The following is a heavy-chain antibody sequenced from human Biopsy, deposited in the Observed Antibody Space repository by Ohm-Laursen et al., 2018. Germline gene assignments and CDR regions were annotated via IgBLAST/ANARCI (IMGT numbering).Heavy chain of an antibody. V-gene: IGHV4-30-4*02. J-gene: IGHJ4*02. CDR1: DFPLSSGAFY. D-gene: IGHD6-13*01. Sequence: PSDTLSLTCRVSDFPLSSGAFYRSWIRQRPGKGLEWIGYIYYSGTTSFNPSLKSRVTMSVDTSANHFSLKLNSVTAADTALYYCARSPASTWTGYFESWGQGSLVTVSS. CDR3: ARSPASTWTGYFES. CDR2: IYYSGTT.